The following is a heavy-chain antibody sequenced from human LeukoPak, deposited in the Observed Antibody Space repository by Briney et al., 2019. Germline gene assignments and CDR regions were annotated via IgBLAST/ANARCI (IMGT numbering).Heavy chain of an antibody. Sequence: GGSLRLSCAASGFTFSSYGMSWVRQAPGKGLEWVSAISGSGGSTYYADSVKGRFTISRDNSKNTLYLQMNSLRAEDTAVYYFANLYGGNSYFDYWGQGTLVTVSS. J-gene: IGHJ4*02. D-gene: IGHD4-23*01. V-gene: IGHV3-23*01. CDR1: GFTFSSYG. CDR2: ISGSGGST. CDR3: ANLYGGNSYFDY.